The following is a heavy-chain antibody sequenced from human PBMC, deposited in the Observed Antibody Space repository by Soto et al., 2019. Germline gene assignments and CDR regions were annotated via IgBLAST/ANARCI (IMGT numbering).Heavy chain of an antibody. J-gene: IGHJ4*02. CDR2: IVVGSGNT. D-gene: IGHD3-10*01. CDR1: GFTFTSSA. Sequence: ASVKVSCKASGFTFTSSAMQWVRQARGQRLEWIGWIVVGSGNTNYAQKFQERVTITRDMSTSTAYMELSSLRSEDTAVYYCAAYGSGSYYFDYWGQGTLVTVSS. V-gene: IGHV1-58*02. CDR3: AAYGSGSYYFDY.